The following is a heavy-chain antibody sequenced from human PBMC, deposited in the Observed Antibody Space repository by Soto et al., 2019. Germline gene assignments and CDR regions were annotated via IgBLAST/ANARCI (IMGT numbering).Heavy chain of an antibody. Sequence: PSETLSLTCTVSGGSISSGDYYWSWIRQPPGKGLEWIGYIYYSGSTYYNPSLKSRVTISVDTSKNQFSLKLSSVTAADTAVYYCARVEVQGATVMNVNPPYFDYWGQGTLVTVSS. J-gene: IGHJ4*02. CDR1: GGSISSGDYY. CDR2: IYYSGST. V-gene: IGHV4-30-4*01. CDR3: ARVEVQGATVMNVNPPYFDY. D-gene: IGHD4-4*01.